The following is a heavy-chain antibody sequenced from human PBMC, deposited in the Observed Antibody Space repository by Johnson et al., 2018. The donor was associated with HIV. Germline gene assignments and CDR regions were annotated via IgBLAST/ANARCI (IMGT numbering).Heavy chain of an antibody. CDR3: TKCIWGSSLIDAFDI. D-gene: IGHD6-13*01. J-gene: IGHJ3*02. CDR1: GFTFSHYG. V-gene: IGHV3-33*06. Sequence: QVQLLESGGGVVQPGRSLRLSCAASGFTFSHYGMHWVRKAPGKGLQWVAGMWYDGSKKDYADSVKGRFTISRDNSKNTLYLQMNSLSAEDTAVYYCTKCIWGSSLIDAFDIWGQGTKVTVSS. CDR2: MWYDGSKK.